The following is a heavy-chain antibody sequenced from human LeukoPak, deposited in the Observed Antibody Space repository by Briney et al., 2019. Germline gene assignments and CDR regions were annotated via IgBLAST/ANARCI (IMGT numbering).Heavy chain of an antibody. J-gene: IGHJ5*02. CDR3: ARSPGYCSGGSCYSSWFDP. Sequence: GESLKISCKGSGYSFTSYWIGWARQMPGKGLEWMEIIYPGDSDTRYSPSFQGQVTISADKSISTAYLQWSSLKASDTAMHYCARSPGYCSGGSCYSSWFDPSGQGTLVTVSS. D-gene: IGHD2-15*01. CDR2: IYPGDSDT. CDR1: GYSFTSYW. V-gene: IGHV5-51*01.